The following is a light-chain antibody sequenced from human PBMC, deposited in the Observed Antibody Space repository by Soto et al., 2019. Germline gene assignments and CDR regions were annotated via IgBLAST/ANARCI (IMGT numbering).Light chain of an antibody. V-gene: IGLV2-11*01. CDR3: CSYVGTDTYS. CDR2: DVT. J-gene: IGLJ1*01. CDR1: SSDIGSYDH. Sequence: QSVLTQPASVSGSPGQSITISCSGTSSDIGSYDHVAWYQQHPGKAPELMIYDVTKRPSGVPDRFSGSKSGNTASLTISGLQAEDEADYYCCSYVGTDTYSFGTGTKVTVL.